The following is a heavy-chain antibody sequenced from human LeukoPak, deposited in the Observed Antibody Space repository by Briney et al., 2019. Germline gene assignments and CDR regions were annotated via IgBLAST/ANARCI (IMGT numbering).Heavy chain of an antibody. CDR2: ISSSGSTI. CDR3: VRDRDGDSGYYYYGMDV. J-gene: IGHJ6*02. CDR1: GFSFSSYE. Sequence: GGSLRLSCAASGFSFSSYEMNWVRQAPGKGLEWVSYISSSGSTIYYADSVKGRFTISRDNAKNSLYLQMNSLRAEDTAVYYCVRDRDGDSGYYYYGMDVWGQGTTVTVSS. D-gene: IGHD2-15*01. V-gene: IGHV3-48*03.